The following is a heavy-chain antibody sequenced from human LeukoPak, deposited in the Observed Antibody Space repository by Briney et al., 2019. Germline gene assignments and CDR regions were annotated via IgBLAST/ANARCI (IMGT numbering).Heavy chain of an antibody. J-gene: IGHJ5*02. D-gene: IGHD5-18*01. CDR2: IIPIFGTA. V-gene: IGHV1-69*01. CDR3: AREQIDTAMGNWFDP. CDR1: GGTFSSYA. Sequence: SVKVSCQASGGTFSSYAISWVRQAPGQGLEWMGGIIPIFGTANYAQKFQGRVTITADESTSTAYMELSSLRSEDTAVYYCAREQIDTAMGNWFDPWGQGTLVTVSS.